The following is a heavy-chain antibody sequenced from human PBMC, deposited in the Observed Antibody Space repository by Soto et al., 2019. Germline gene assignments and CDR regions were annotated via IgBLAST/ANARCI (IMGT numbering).Heavy chain of an antibody. D-gene: IGHD6-13*01. CDR1: GGTFSSYT. Sequence: QVQLVQSGAEVKKPGSSVKVSCKASGGTFSSYTISWVRQAPGQGLEWMGRIIPILGIANYAQKFQGRVTINADKSTSTAYMELSSLRSEDTAVYYCARDRSSSFVSAEYYFDYWGQGTLVTVSS. CDR2: IIPILGIA. J-gene: IGHJ4*02. CDR3: ARDRSSSFVSAEYYFDY. V-gene: IGHV1-69*08.